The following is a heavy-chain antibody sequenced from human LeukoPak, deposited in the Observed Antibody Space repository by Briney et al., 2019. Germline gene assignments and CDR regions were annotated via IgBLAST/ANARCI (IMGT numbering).Heavy chain of an antibody. Sequence: GRSLRLSCAASGFTFSSYAMHWVRQAPGKGLEWVAVVSYDRSNKFYADSVTGRFTISRDNSKNTLYLQMNSLRAEDTAVYYCAKGSGSGAADYWGQGTLVTVSS. D-gene: IGHD3-10*01. V-gene: IGHV3-30-3*01. CDR3: AKGSGSGAADY. J-gene: IGHJ4*02. CDR2: VSYDRSNK. CDR1: GFTFSSYA.